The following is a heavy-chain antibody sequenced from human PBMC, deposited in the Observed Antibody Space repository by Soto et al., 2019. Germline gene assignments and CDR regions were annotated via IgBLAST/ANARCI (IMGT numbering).Heavy chain of an antibody. Sequence: EVQLLESGGGLVQPGGSVRLSCAASGFTFSSQTMSWVRQAPGKGLEWVSVISSSGSTSYTDSVEGRFTISKDSSKNTLYLQLNSLRVEDTAVYYCAKGARDVDSWGQGTLVTVSS. CDR3: AKGARDVDS. J-gene: IGHJ4*02. CDR2: ISSSGST. D-gene: IGHD5-12*01. CDR1: GFTFSSQT. V-gene: IGHV3-23*01.